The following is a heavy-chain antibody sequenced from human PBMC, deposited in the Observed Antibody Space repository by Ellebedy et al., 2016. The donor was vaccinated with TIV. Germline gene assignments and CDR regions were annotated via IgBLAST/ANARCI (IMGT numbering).Heavy chain of an antibody. CDR1: GYTFTSYT. Sequence: ASVKVSXKTSGYTFTSYTMHWVRQAPGQRLDWMGWINADNGDRKNSQKFQGRVTFTLDTSASTGYMELSSLRSEDTAVYYCARRNVANKAYGFDVWGQGTMVTVSS. J-gene: IGHJ3*01. CDR3: ARRNVANKAYGFDV. D-gene: IGHD2-15*01. CDR2: INADNGDR. V-gene: IGHV1-3*01.